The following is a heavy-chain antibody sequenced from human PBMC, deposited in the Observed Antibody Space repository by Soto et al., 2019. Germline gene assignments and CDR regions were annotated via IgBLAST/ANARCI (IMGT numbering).Heavy chain of an antibody. CDR3: ARFRLSYGSGSYSHSPRGAEYFQH. Sequence: QVQLVQSGAEVKKPGSSVKVSCKASGGTFSSYAISWVRQAPGQGLEWMGGIIPIFGTVNYAQKFQGRVTITADESTSTAYMELSSLRSEDTAVYYCARFRLSYGSGSYSHSPRGAEYFQHWGQGTLVTVSS. CDR2: IIPIFGTV. CDR1: GGTFSSYA. D-gene: IGHD3-10*01. J-gene: IGHJ1*01. V-gene: IGHV1-69*12.